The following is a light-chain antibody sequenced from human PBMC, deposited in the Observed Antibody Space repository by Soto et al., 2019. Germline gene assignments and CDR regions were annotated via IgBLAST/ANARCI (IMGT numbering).Light chain of an antibody. CDR1: SSDVGGYNF. CDR3: CSFGGGNKVL. J-gene: IGLJ3*02. CDR2: EVS. V-gene: IGLV2-8*01. Sequence: QSALTQPPSASGSPGQSVTISCTGTSSDVGGYNFASWYQQHPGKVPKPMIYEVSKRPSGVPDRFSGSKSGNTASLTVSGLQAEDEADYYCCSFGGGNKVLFGGGTKVTVL.